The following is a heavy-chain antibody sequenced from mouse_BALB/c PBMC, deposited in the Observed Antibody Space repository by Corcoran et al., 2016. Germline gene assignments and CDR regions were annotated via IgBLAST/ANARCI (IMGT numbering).Heavy chain of an antibody. V-gene: IGHV12-3*02. Sequence: QMQLQESGPVLVKPSQSLLLSCSITGFPITSVYYCICIRQSPGKPLECVGYITHSGETFYNPSLQSPISITRETSNNQFFLQLNSVTTEDTAKYYCAGDYDGYWYFDVWGAGTTVTVSS. D-gene: IGHD2-3*01. CDR2: ITHSGET. J-gene: IGHJ1*01. CDR3: AGDYDGYWYFDV. CDR1: GFPITSVYY.